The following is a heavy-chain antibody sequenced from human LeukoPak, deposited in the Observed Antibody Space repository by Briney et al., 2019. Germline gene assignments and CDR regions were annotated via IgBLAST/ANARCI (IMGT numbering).Heavy chain of an antibody. CDR2: ISAYNGNT. CDR3: ARVIESYYYYYYMDG. Sequence: ASVKVSCKASGYTFTSYGISWVRQAPGQGLEWMGWISAYNGNTNYAQKLQGRVTMTTDTSTSTAYMELRSLRSDDTAVYYCARVIESYYYYYYMDGWGKGTTVTVSS. D-gene: IGHD2/OR15-2a*01. J-gene: IGHJ6*03. CDR1: GYTFTSYG. V-gene: IGHV1-18*01.